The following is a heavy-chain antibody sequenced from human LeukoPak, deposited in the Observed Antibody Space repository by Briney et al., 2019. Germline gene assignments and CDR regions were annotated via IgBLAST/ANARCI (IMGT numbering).Heavy chain of an antibody. Sequence: GGSLRLSCAASGFTFSSYAMHWVRQAPDKGLEWVAVISYDGCNKYYADSVKGRFTISRDNSKNTLYLQTNSLRAEDTAVYYCANPHSSGDCYPYCVDYWGQGTLVTVSS. CDR3: ANPHSSGDCYPYCVDY. D-gene: IGHD2-21*02. V-gene: IGHV3-30-3*01. CDR2: ISYDGCNK. J-gene: IGHJ4*02. CDR1: GFTFSSYA.